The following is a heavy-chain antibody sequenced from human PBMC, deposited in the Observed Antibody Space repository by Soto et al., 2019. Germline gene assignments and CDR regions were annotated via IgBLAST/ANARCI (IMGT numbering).Heavy chain of an antibody. J-gene: IGHJ6*02. Sequence: QVQLVEAGGGSVKPGGSLRLPCAASGFTFSDYYMSWIRQAPGKGLEWVSYISSGRFITYYADSVKGRFTTSWDKAKNSLYLQMNTLSANDTAVYYCATGVVPATKWGYYSYGLDVWGQGTTVTVSS. V-gene: IGHV3-11*01. CDR1: GFTFSDYY. D-gene: IGHD2-2*01. CDR3: ATGVVPATKWGYYSYGLDV. CDR2: ISSGRFIT.